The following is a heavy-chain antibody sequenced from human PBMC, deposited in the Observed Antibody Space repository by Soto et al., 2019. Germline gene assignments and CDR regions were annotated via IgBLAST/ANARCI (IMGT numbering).Heavy chain of an antibody. CDR2: IIPIFGTA. Sequence: QVQLVQSGAEVKKPGASVKVSCKASGGTFSSYAISWVRQAPGQGLEWMGGIIPIFGTANYAQKFQGRVTITADESTSTAYMELSSVRSEDTAVYYCAGTTADYYDRSGYPFDYWGQGTLVTVSS. CDR1: GGTFSSYA. V-gene: IGHV1-69*12. J-gene: IGHJ4*02. CDR3: AGTTADYYDRSGYPFDY. D-gene: IGHD3-22*01.